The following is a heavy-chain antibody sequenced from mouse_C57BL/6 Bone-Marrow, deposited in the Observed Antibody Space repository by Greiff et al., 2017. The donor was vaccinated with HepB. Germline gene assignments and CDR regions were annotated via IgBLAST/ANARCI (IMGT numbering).Heavy chain of an antibody. CDR1: GYTFTSYW. D-gene: IGHD2-5*01. J-gene: IGHJ4*01. CDR2: IDPSDSYT. CDR3: ARNSTGAMDY. V-gene: IGHV1-50*01. Sequence: QVQLQQPGAELVKPGASVKLSCKASGYTFTSYWMQWVKQRPGQGLEWIGEIDPSDSYTNDNQKFKGKATLTVDTSSSTAYMQLSSLTSEDSAVYYCARNSTGAMDYWGQGTSVTVSS.